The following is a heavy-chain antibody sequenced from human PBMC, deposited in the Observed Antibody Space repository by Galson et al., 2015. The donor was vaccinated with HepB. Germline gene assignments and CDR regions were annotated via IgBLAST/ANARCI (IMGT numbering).Heavy chain of an antibody. Sequence: SLRLSCAASGFTFSSYSMNWVRQAPGKGLEWVSSISSSSSYIYYADSVKGRFTISRDNAKNSLYLQMNSLRAEDTAVYYCTRDRTPSIWDDAFDIWGQGTMVTVSS. CDR3: TRDRTPSIWDDAFDI. CDR1: GFTFSSYS. D-gene: IGHD3-16*01. CDR2: ISSSSSYI. J-gene: IGHJ3*02. V-gene: IGHV3-21*01.